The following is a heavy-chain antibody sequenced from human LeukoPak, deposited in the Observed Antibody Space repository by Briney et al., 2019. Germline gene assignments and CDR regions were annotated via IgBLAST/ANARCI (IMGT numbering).Heavy chain of an antibody. V-gene: IGHV1-2*02. CDR2: INPNSGGT. CDR3: ATSIGMVSYYYGMDV. J-gene: IGHJ6*02. CDR1: GYTFTGYY. D-gene: IGHD3-3*01. Sequence: GASVKVSCKASGYTFTGYYMHWVRQAPGQGLEWMGWINPNSGGTNYAQKFQGRVTMTRDTSISTAYMELSRLRSDDTAVYYCATSIGMVSYYYGMDVWGQGTTVTGSS.